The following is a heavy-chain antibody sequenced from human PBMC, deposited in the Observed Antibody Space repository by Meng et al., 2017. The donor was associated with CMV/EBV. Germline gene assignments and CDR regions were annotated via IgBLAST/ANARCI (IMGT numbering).Heavy chain of an antibody. CDR2: ISGSGGST. CDR1: GFTFSSYA. CDR3: AKTGTGSIAADAFDI. J-gene: IGHJ3*02. Sequence: GGSLRLSCAASGFTFSSYAMSWVRQAPGKGLEWVSAISGSGGSTYYADSVKGRFTISRDNSKNTLYLQMNSLRAEDAAVYYCAKTGTGSIAADAFDIWGQGTMVTVSS. V-gene: IGHV3-23*01. D-gene: IGHD6-25*01.